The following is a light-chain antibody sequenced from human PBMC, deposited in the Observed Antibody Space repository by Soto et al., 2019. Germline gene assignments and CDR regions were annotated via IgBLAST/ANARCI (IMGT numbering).Light chain of an antibody. CDR3: QQRSNWPST. Sequence: EIVLTQSPATLSLSPGDRATLSCRASQSVSSYLAWYQQKPGQAPRLLIYDASNRAAGIPARFSGSGSDTDFTLTITSLEPEDFAVYYCQQRSNWPSTFGGGTKVEIK. CDR1: QSVSSY. V-gene: IGKV3-11*01. J-gene: IGKJ4*01. CDR2: DAS.